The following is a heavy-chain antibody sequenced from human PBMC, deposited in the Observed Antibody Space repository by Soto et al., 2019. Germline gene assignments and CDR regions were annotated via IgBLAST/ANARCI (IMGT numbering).Heavy chain of an antibody. D-gene: IGHD3-3*01. CDR1: GDSVSRGTYY. Sequence: QVQLQESGPGLVKPSETLSLTCSVSGDSVSRGTYYWSWIRQSPERGLEWIAYSSYSGSTSYNPSFKSRATMSVDTSTNQFSLRLRSLTSEDTAVYYWARQKSGLEFYNYFDPWGPGALVTVSS. CDR3: ARQKSGLEFYNYFDP. J-gene: IGHJ5*02. V-gene: IGHV4-61*01. CDR2: SSYSGST.